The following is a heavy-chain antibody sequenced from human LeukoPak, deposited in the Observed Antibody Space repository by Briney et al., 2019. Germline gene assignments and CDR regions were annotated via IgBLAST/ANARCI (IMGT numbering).Heavy chain of an antibody. CDR1: GYTLTGYY. Sequence: ASVKVSCKASGYTLTGYYMHWVRQAPGQGLEWMGWINPNSGGTNYAQKFQGRVTMTRDTSISTAYMELSRLRSDDTAVYYCARAGYYYDSSGYPFDYWGQGTLVTVSS. V-gene: IGHV1-2*02. CDR2: INPNSGGT. J-gene: IGHJ4*02. CDR3: ARAGYYYDSSGYPFDY. D-gene: IGHD3-22*01.